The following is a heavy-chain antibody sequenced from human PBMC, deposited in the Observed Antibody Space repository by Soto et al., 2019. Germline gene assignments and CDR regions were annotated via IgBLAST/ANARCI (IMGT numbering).Heavy chain of an antibody. D-gene: IGHD3-3*01. J-gene: IGHJ6*02. V-gene: IGHV3-33*01. CDR2: IWYDGSNK. CDR3: ARVFGNDFWPGGMDV. CDR1: GFTFSSYG. Sequence: GGSLRLSCAASGFTFSSYGMHWVRQAPGKGLEWVAVIWYDGSNKYYADSVKGRFTISRDNSKNTLYLQMNSLRAEDTAVYYCARVFGNDFWPGGMDVWGQGTTVTVSS.